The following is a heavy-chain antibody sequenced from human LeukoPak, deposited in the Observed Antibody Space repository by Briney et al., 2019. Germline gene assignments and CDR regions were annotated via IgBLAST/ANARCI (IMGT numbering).Heavy chain of an antibody. CDR2: ISRSSSYI. CDR3: ARWDYYDSSGLAFDI. CDR1: GFTFNNYN. J-gene: IGHJ3*02. D-gene: IGHD3-22*01. V-gene: IGHV3-21*01. Sequence: GGSLRLSSAASGFTFNNYNMDWVRQAPGKGLEWVSSISRSSSYIYYADSVRGRFTISRDNAKNSLYLQMNSLRAEDTAVYYCARWDYYDSSGLAFDIWGQGTRVTVSS.